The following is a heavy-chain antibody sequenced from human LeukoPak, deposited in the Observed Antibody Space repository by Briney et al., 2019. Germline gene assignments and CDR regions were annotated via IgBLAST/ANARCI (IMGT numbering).Heavy chain of an antibody. CDR1: GGTFSGYA. D-gene: IGHD6-13*01. CDR2: IIPIFGTA. V-gene: IGHV1-69*01. CDR3: ARYGGYDPYSSSWYSYDY. Sequence: SVKVSCKASGGTFSGYAISWVRQAPGQGLEWMGGIIPIFGTANYAQKFQGRVTITADESTSTAYMELSSLRSEDTAVHYCARYGGYDPYSSSWYSYDYWGQGTLVTVSS. J-gene: IGHJ4*02.